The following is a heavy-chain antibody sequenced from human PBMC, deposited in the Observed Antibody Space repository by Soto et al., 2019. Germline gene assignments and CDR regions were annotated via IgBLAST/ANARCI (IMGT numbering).Heavy chain of an antibody. Sequence: QVQLVESGGGVVQPGRSLRLSCAASGFTFSDSVMHWVRQAPGKGLEWVAVISYDGNNKYYADSVKGRFTISRDNSRNTLYLQVNSLRAEDTAVYFCARGWAVVTSPGDYWGQGTLVTVSS. D-gene: IGHD2-21*02. CDR1: GFTFSDSV. CDR3: ARGWAVVTSPGDY. CDR2: ISYDGNNK. J-gene: IGHJ4*02. V-gene: IGHV3-30-3*01.